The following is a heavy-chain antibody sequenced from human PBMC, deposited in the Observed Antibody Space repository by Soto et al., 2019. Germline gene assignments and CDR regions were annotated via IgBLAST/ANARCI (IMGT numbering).Heavy chain of an antibody. Sequence: SQTLSLTCAISGDSVSSNSAAWNWIRQSPSRGLEWLGRTYYRSKWYNDYAVSVKSRITINPDTSKNQFSLQLNSVTPEDTAVYYCARAPTYNWNPDDAFDIWGQGTMVTV. CDR1: GDSVSSNSAA. CDR2: TYYRSKWYN. V-gene: IGHV6-1*01. CDR3: ARAPTYNWNPDDAFDI. J-gene: IGHJ3*02. D-gene: IGHD1-20*01.